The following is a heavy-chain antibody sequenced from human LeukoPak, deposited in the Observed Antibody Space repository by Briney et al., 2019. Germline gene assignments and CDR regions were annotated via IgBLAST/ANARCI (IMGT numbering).Heavy chain of an antibody. D-gene: IGHD3-10*01. V-gene: IGHV1-2*02. CDR2: INPNSGGT. J-gene: IGHJ5*02. CDR1: GYTFTGYY. CDR3: ATNILVRDIINWFDP. Sequence: APVKVFCKASGYTFTGYYMHWVRQAPGQGLEWMGWINPNSGGTNYAQKFQGRVTMTRDTSISTAYMELSSLRYDDTAVYYCATNILVRDIINWFDPWGQGTLVTVSS.